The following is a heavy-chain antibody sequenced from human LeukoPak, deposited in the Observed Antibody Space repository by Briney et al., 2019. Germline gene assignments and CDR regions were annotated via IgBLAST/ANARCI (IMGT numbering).Heavy chain of an antibody. V-gene: IGHV3-48*03. CDR2: ISSSGSTI. CDR3: ARGLPKYTAMVTGGVFDY. CDR1: GFTLSSYE. J-gene: IGHJ4*02. D-gene: IGHD5-18*01. Sequence: GGSLRLSCAASGFTLSSYEMNWVRQAPGKGLEWVSYISSSGSTIYYADSVKGRFTISRDNAKNSLYLQMNSLRAEDTAVYYCARGLPKYTAMVTGGVFDYWGQGTLVTVSS.